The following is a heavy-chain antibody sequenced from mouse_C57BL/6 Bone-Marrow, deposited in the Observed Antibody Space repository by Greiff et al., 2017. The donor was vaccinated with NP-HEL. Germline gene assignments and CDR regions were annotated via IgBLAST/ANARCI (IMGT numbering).Heavy chain of an antibody. Sequence: VKVVESGAELMKPGASVKLSCKATGYTFTGYWIEWVKQRPGHGLEWIGEILPGSGSTNYNEKFKGKATFTADTSSNTAYMQLSSLTTEDSAIYYCARPRYYGSSPYWYFDVWGTGTTVTVSS. CDR2: ILPGSGST. J-gene: IGHJ1*03. CDR3: ARPRYYGSSPYWYFDV. D-gene: IGHD1-1*01. CDR1: GYTFTGYW. V-gene: IGHV1-9*01.